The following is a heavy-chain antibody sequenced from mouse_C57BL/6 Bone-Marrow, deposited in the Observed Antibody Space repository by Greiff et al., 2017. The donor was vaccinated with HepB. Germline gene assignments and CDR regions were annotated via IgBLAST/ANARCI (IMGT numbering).Heavy chain of an antibody. CDR2: IYPRSGNT. Sequence: VKLQESGAELARPGASVKLPCKASGYTFTSYGISWVKQRTGQGLEWIGEIYPRSGNTYYNEKFKGKATLTADKSSSTAYMELRSLTSEDSAVYFCARSEAFYYGSSYYWFAYWGQGTLVTVSA. CDR1: GYTFTSYG. CDR3: ARSEAFYYGSSYYWFAY. J-gene: IGHJ3*01. V-gene: IGHV1-81*01. D-gene: IGHD1-1*01.